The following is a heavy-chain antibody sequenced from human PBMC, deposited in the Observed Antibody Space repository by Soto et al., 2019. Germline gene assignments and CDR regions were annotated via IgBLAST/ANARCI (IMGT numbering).Heavy chain of an antibody. J-gene: IGHJ5*02. D-gene: IGHD4-4*01. CDR3: AHRGYGNYPRDNWFDP. Sequence: QITLRESGPTLVKPTQTLTLTCTFSGFSLTTAGAGVGWIRQPPGKAVEWLALIYWNDDIRYNPSLKSRLTITKDTSKSQVVLRMTNMDPVDTATYYCAHRGYGNYPRDNWFDPWGQGILVIVSS. V-gene: IGHV2-5*01. CDR2: IYWNDDI. CDR1: GFSLTTAGAG.